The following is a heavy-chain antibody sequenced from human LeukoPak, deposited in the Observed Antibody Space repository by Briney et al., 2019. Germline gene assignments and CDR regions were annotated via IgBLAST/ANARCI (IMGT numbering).Heavy chain of an antibody. CDR2: FDPEDGET. V-gene: IGHV1-24*01. J-gene: IGHJ6*03. D-gene: IGHD3-10*01. Sequence: GASVKVSCKVSGYTLTELSMHWVRQAPGKGLEWMGGFDPEDGETIYAQKFQGRVTMTEDTSTDTAYMELSSLRSEDTAVYYCATARFGELFGPRNYYYYYMDVWGKGTTVTISS. CDR3: ATARFGELFGPRNYYYYYMDV. CDR1: GYTLTELS.